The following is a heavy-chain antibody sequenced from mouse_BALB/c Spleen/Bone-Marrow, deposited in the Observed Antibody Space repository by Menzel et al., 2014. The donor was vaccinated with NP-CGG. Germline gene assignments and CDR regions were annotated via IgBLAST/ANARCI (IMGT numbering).Heavy chain of an antibody. J-gene: IGHJ2*01. CDR2: ISTYYGDA. CDR1: GYTFTDYA. Sequence: VKLVESGAELVRPGVSVKISCKGSGYTFTDYALHWVKQSHAKSLEWIGIISTYYGDASYNQKFKGKATMTVDKSSSTAYMGLARLTSEDSAIYYCARVSYDYFDYWGQGTTLTVSS. CDR3: ARVSYDYFDY. D-gene: IGHD1-1*01. V-gene: IGHV1S137*01.